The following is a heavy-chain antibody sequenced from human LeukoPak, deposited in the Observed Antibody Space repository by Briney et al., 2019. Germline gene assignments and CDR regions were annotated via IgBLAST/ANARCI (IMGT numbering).Heavy chain of an antibody. J-gene: IGHJ5*02. CDR1: GYTLTALS. Sequence: GASVKVSCKVSGYTLTALSMHWVRQAPGKGLEWVGGFDPEDGETIYAQKFQGRVTMTEDTSTDTAYMELSSLRSEDTAVYYCAALVGATSWFDPWGQGTLVTVSS. CDR2: FDPEDGET. CDR3: AALVGATSWFDP. V-gene: IGHV1-24*01. D-gene: IGHD1-26*01.